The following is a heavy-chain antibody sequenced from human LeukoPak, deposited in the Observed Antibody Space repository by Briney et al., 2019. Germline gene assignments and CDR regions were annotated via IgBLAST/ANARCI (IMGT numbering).Heavy chain of an antibody. J-gene: IGHJ4*02. V-gene: IGHV3-23*01. CDR1: GFTFSTYV. Sequence: GGSLRLSCAASGFTFSTYVMSWVRQAPGKGLEWVSAISGSGGSTYYADSVKGRFTISRDNSKNTLYLQMNNLGADDTAVYYRAKGNWRYFDYWGQGTLVTVSS. CDR3: AKGNWRYFDY. D-gene: IGHD1-1*01. CDR2: ISGSGGST.